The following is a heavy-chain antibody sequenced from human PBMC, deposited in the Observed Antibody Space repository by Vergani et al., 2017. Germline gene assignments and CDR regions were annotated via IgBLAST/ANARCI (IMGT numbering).Heavy chain of an antibody. Sequence: QVQVVQSGAEVKKSGASVKVSCKTPGYTFSNYYMHWVRQPPGQGLEWMGIINPSGGHTNYAQKFQGRVTMTRDTSTSTVYMELSSLRSEDTAIYYCARGDYGILTGYRYWGQGTLVTVSA. V-gene: IGHV1-46*03. CDR2: INPSGGHT. D-gene: IGHD3-9*01. CDR1: GYTFSNYY. J-gene: IGHJ4*02. CDR3: ARGDYGILTGYRY.